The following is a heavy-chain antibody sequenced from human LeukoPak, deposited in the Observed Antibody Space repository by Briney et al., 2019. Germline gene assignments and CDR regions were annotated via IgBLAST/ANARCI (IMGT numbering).Heavy chain of an antibody. Sequence: PGGSLRLSCTASGFTFGDYAMSWFRQAPGKGLEWVGFIRSKAYGGTTEYAASVKGRFTISRDDSKSIAYLQMNSLKTEDTAVYYCTRVYYDFWSGYYFFGLHSYFDYWGQGTLVTVSS. CDR1: GFTFGDYA. CDR2: IRSKAYGGTT. D-gene: IGHD3-3*01. V-gene: IGHV3-49*03. J-gene: IGHJ4*02. CDR3: TRVYYDFWSGYYFFGLHSYFDY.